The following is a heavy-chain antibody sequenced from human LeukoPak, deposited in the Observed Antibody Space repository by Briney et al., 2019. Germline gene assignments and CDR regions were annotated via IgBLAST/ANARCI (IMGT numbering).Heavy chain of an antibody. CDR2: ISSSGSTI. CDR3: ASVDDGTDY. J-gene: IGHJ4*02. CDR1: GFTFSSYE. V-gene: IGHV3-48*03. Sequence: GGSLRLSYAASGFTFSSYEMNWVRQAAGKGLEWVSYISSSGSTIYYADSVKGRFTISRDNAKNSLYLQMNSLRAEDTAVYYCASVDDGTDYWGQGTLVTVSS. D-gene: IGHD1-1*01.